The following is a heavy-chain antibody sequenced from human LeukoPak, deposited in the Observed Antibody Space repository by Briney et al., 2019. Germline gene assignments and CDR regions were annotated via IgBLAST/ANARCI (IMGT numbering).Heavy chain of an antibody. Sequence: GGSLRLSCAASGFTFDHYDMTWVRQAPGKGLEWVAFIRYDGSNKYYVESVKGRFTISRDNSKNTLYLQMNSLRAEDTAVYYCARDSSTYYYGSGSYGGSVDYWGQGTLVTVSS. V-gene: IGHV3-30*02. CDR2: IRYDGSNK. CDR3: ARDSSTYYYGSGSYGGSVDY. D-gene: IGHD3-10*01. CDR1: GFTFDHYD. J-gene: IGHJ4*02.